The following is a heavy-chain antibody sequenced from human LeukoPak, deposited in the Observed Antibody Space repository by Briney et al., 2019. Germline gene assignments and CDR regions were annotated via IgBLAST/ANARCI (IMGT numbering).Heavy chain of an antibody. CDR2: IYYSGST. Sequence: KTSETLSLTCTVSGGSISSGDYYWSWIRQPPGKGLEWIGYIYYSGSTYYNPSLKSRVTISLDTSKSHFSLKLSSVTAADTAVYYCARNVRGSFSNWFDPWGQGTLVTVSS. CDR3: ARNVRGSFSNWFDP. V-gene: IGHV4-30-4*02. CDR1: GGSISSGDYY. J-gene: IGHJ5*02. D-gene: IGHD6-13*01.